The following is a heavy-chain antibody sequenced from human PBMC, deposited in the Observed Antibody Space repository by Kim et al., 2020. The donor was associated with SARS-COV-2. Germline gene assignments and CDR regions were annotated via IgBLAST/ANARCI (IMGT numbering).Heavy chain of an antibody. CDR1: GFTFSSYW. CDR2: IKQDGSEK. CDR3: AREPTYYYDSSGYYYGY. V-gene: IGHV3-7*03. D-gene: IGHD3-22*01. J-gene: IGHJ4*02. Sequence: GGSLRLSCAASGFTFSSYWMSWVRQAPGKGLEWVANIKQDGSEKYYVDSVKGRFTISRDNAKNSLYLQMNSLRAEDTAVYYCAREPTYYYDSSGYYYGYWGQGTLVTVSS.